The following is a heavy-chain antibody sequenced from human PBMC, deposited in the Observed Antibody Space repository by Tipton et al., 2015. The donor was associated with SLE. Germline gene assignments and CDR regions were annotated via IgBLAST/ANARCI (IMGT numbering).Heavy chain of an antibody. Sequence: TLSLTCAVSGFSISGTYYWGWIRQSAGKGLEWIGNIYPSGTTYYNPSLESRVSISLDTSNNQFSLNLKSVDGADTAMYYCARQRLHFDYWGQGILVAVSS. V-gene: IGHV4-38-2*01. J-gene: IGHJ4*02. CDR2: IYPSGTT. CDR3: ARQRLHFDY. CDR1: GFSISGTYY. D-gene: IGHD6-25*01.